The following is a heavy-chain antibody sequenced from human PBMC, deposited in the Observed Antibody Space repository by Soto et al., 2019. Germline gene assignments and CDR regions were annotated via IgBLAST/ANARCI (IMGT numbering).Heavy chain of an antibody. J-gene: IGHJ6*02. Sequence: SETLSLTCTVSGGSISSGDYYWSWIRQPPGKGLEWIGYIYYSGSTYYNPSLKSRVTISVDTSKNQFSLKLSSVTAADTAVYYCARDREADGMDVWGQGTMVTVS. CDR2: IYYSGST. CDR3: ARDREADGMDV. V-gene: IGHV4-30-4*01. CDR1: GGSISSGDYY. D-gene: IGHD2-15*01.